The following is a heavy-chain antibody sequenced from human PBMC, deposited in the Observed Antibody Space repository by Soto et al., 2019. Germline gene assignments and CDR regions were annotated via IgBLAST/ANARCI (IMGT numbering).Heavy chain of an antibody. CDR3: ARRAGECKGGSCYSRF. Sequence: EVQLLESGGGLVQPGGSLRLSCAASGFTLRDYSMTWVRQDPGMGLEWVSTISGGGSTTYYAASVEGRFTISRDNSKNTVYLQLDSLRVEDTAVYYCARRAGECKGGSCYSRFWGQGSLVTVSS. V-gene: IGHV3-23*01. D-gene: IGHD2-15*01. CDR1: GFTLRDYS. CDR2: ISGGGSTT. J-gene: IGHJ4*01.